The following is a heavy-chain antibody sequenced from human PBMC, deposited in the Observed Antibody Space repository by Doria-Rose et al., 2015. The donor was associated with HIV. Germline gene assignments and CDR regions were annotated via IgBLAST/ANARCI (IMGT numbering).Heavy chain of an antibody. CDR1: GFSFESYA. Sequence: VQLVQSGGGLVQPGRSLRLSCVGSGFSFESYAMTWVRLAPGKGLEWVAGISWDSGAKGNADSVEGRFTISRDNAKKSVYLEMRSLRPEDTAFYYCAKAPIIGPKYYFYMDVWGKGTSVTVSS. V-gene: IGHV3-9*01. J-gene: IGHJ6*03. D-gene: IGHD3-3*01. CDR3: AKAPIIGPKYYFYMDV. CDR2: ISWDSGAK.